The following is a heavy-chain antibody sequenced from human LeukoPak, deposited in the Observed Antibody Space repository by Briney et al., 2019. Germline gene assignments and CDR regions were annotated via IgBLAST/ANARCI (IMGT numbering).Heavy chain of an antibody. CDR2: TYYRSKWYN. V-gene: IGHV6-1*01. D-gene: IGHD6-19*01. Sequence: SQTLSLTCAISGDSVSSNSAAWNWIRQSPSRGLEWLGRTYYRSKWYNDYAVSVKSRITINPDTSKNQFSLQLNSVTPEDTAVYYCARGPPYSSGWYRGFDYWGQGTLVTVSS. CDR1: GDSVSSNSAA. J-gene: IGHJ4*02. CDR3: ARGPPYSSGWYRGFDY.